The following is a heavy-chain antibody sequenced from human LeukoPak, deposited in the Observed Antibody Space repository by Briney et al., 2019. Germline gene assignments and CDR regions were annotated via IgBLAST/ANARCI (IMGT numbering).Heavy chain of an antibody. D-gene: IGHD2-15*01. CDR1: GLSLSGNY. J-gene: IGHJ3*02. V-gene: IGHV3-53*01. CDR2: LDVGGST. Sequence: GGSLRLFCAASGLSLSGNYVSWVRQPPGKGPEWVSVLDVGGSTYYADSVKGRFTISRDKSKNTLYLQINSLRAEDTAVYYCARGGNSGGSLRSPFDIWGRGTMVTVSS. CDR3: ARGGNSGGSLRSPFDI.